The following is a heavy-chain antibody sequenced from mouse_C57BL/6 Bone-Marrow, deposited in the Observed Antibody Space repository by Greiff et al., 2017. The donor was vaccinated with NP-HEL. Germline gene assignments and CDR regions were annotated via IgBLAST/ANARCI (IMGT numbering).Heavy chain of an antibody. Sequence: QVPLQQSGPELVKPGASVQISCTASGYAFSSSWMNWVKQRPGKGLAWIGRIYPGDGDTNYNGPFQGKATLTADKSSRQAYMKLSSLPSEDTAVYYCANAPWFAYWGQGTLVTVSA. CDR2: IYPGDGDT. CDR1: GYAFSSSW. J-gene: IGHJ3*01. CDR3: ANAPWFAY. V-gene: IGHV1-82*01.